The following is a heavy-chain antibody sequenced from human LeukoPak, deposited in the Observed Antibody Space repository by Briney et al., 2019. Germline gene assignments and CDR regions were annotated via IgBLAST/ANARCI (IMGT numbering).Heavy chain of an antibody. CDR2: ISSSSSYI. Sequence: PGGSLRLSCAASGFTFSSYSMNWVRQAPGKGLEWVSSISSSSSYIYYADSVKGRFTISRDNAKNSLYLQMNSLRAEDTAVYYCARVWAYCSSTSCRQAGIDYWGQGTLVTVSS. J-gene: IGHJ4*02. V-gene: IGHV3-21*01. CDR1: GFTFSSYS. D-gene: IGHD2-2*01. CDR3: ARVWAYCSSTSCRQAGIDY.